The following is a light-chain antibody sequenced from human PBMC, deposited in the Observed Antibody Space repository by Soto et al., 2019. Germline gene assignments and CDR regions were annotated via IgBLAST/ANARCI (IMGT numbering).Light chain of an antibody. CDR1: QSVTSNY. CDR3: QQYGGSTGT. CDR2: GTS. Sequence: EIVLTQSPDTLSLYPGERATLSCRASQSVTSNYLAWYQQRPSRIPRLLIYGTSSRRGGVPDRFSGSGSGTDFTLTISRLEPEDFAVYYCQQYGGSTGTFGQGTRV. V-gene: IGKV3-20*01. J-gene: IGKJ1*01.